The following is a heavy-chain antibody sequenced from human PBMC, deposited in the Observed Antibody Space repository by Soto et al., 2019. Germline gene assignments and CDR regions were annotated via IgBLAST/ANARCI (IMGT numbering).Heavy chain of an antibody. Sequence: ASGKVSCKVSGYTLTELSMHWVRQAPGKGLEWMGGFDPEDGETIYAQKFQGRVTMTEDTSTDTAYMELSSLRSEDTAAYYCATPMVRGLDFDYWGQGTLVTVSS. J-gene: IGHJ4*02. CDR1: GYTLTELS. CDR3: ATPMVRGLDFDY. D-gene: IGHD3-10*01. CDR2: FDPEDGET. V-gene: IGHV1-24*01.